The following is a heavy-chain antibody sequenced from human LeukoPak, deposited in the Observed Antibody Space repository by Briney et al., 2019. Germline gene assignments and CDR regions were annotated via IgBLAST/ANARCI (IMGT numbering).Heavy chain of an antibody. D-gene: IGHD3-22*01. Sequence: SETLSLTCTVSGGSISSYYWSWIRQPPGKGLEWIGYIYYSGSTNYNPSLKSRVTISVDTSKNQFSLKPSSVTAADTAVYYCAGVPYYYDSSGYDYWGQGTLVTVSS. V-gene: IGHV4-59*01. CDR1: GGSISSYY. CDR2: IYYSGST. CDR3: AGVPYYYDSSGYDY. J-gene: IGHJ4*02.